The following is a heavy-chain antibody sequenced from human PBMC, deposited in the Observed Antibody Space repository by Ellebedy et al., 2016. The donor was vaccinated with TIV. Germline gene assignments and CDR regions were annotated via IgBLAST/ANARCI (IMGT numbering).Heavy chain of an antibody. D-gene: IGHD3-16*02. CDR2: INHSGST. V-gene: IGHV4-34*01. CDR1: GGSFSGYY. J-gene: IGHJ4*02. CDR3: ARGRPYYDYVWGSYRSTSPPLDY. Sequence: SETLSLTXAVYGGSFSGYYWSWIRQPPGKGLEWIGEINHSGSTNYNPSLKSRVTISVDTSKNQFSLKLSSVTAADTAVYYCARGRPYYDYVWGSYRSTSPPLDYWGQGTLVTVSS.